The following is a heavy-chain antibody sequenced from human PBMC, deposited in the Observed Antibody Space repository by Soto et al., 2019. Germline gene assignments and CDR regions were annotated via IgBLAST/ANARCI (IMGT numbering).Heavy chain of an antibody. D-gene: IGHD6-19*01. CDR1: GFTFSSYS. J-gene: IGHJ5*02. Sequence: GSLRLSCAASGFTFSSYSMNWVRQAPGKGLEWVSSISSSSSYIYYADSVKGRFTISRDNAKNSLYLQMNSLRAEDTAVYYCARDPQQWLVLNWFDPWGQGTLVTVSS. CDR3: ARDPQQWLVLNWFDP. CDR2: ISSSSSYI. V-gene: IGHV3-21*01.